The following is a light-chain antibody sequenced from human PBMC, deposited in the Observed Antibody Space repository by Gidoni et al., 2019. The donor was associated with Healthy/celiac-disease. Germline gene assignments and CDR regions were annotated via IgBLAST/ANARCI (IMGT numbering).Light chain of an antibody. Sequence: EIVMTQSPATLSVSPGERATLSCRASQSVSSNLAWYQQKPGQAPRLLNYGATTGATGIPARFSGSGSRAEFTLTISSLHSEDFAVYYCQQYNNWPRTFGQGTKVEIK. J-gene: IGKJ1*01. CDR3: QQYNNWPRT. CDR2: GAT. CDR1: QSVSSN. V-gene: IGKV3-15*01.